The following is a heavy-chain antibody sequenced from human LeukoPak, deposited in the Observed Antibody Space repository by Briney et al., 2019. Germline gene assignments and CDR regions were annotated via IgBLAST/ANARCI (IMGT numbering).Heavy chain of an antibody. Sequence: SETLSLTCTVSGGSVSSGSYYWSWIRQPPGKGLEWIGYIYYSGSTYYNPSLKSRVTISVDTSKNQFSLKLSSVTAADTAVYYCARDPTISSISNYYYYGMDVWGQGTTVTVSS. CDR3: ARDPTISSISNYYYYGMDV. V-gene: IGHV4-30-4*01. D-gene: IGHD3-3*01. CDR2: IYYSGST. J-gene: IGHJ6*02. CDR1: GGSVSSGSYY.